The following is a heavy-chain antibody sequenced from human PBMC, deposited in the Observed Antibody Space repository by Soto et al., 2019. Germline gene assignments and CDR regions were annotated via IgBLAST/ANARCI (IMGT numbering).Heavy chain of an antibody. J-gene: IGHJ5*02. CDR3: ARVQRFSDWFHP. CDR2: IYSSGST. V-gene: IGHV4-4*07. Sequence: SSETLSRTCPVSGGAISTYYWTWIRQTAGKGLELIGRIYSSGSTKYNPPLQSRVTMSLDTSNNQVSLRLTAVTAADTDVYYCARVQRFSDWFHPWSQGTLVTF. CDR1: GGAISTYY. D-gene: IGHD3-3*01.